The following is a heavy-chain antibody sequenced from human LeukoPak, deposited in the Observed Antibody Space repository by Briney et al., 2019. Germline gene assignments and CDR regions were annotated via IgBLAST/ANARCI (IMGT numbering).Heavy chain of an antibody. Sequence: SGGSLRLSCAASGFTFSSYSMNWVRQAPGKGLEWVSSISSSSSYIYYADSVKGRFTISRDNAKNSLYLQMNSLRAEDTAVYYCARDLYYYDSRGSYWGQGTLVTVSS. J-gene: IGHJ4*02. V-gene: IGHV3-21*01. CDR2: ISSSSSYI. CDR3: ARDLYYYDSRGSY. D-gene: IGHD3-22*01. CDR1: GFTFSSYS.